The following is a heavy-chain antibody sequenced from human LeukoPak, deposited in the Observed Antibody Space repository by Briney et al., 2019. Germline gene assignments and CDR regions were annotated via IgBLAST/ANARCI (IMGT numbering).Heavy chain of an antibody. J-gene: IGHJ3*02. Sequence: PSETLSLTCTVSGGSISSYYWSWIRQPPGKGLEWIGYIYYSGCTNYNPSLKSRVTISVDTSKNQFSLKLSSVTAADTAVYYCARGAPMVNIWGQGTMVTVSS. CDR2: IYYSGCT. D-gene: IGHD2-21*01. CDR3: ARGAPMVNI. CDR1: GGSISSYY. V-gene: IGHV4-59*01.